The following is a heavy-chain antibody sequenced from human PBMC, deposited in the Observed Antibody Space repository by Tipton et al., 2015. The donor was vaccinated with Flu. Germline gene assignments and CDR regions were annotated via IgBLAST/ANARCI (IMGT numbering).Heavy chain of an antibody. D-gene: IGHD2-2*01. CDR3: AKNEGYCSSMSCYRPFDY. Sequence: QLVQSGGGLVQPGGSLRLSCAASGFTLSSYWMTWVRQAPGKGLEWVANIKQDGSEKYYVDSVKGRFTISRDNAKNSLFLHMNSLRAEDTAVYYCAKNEGYCSSMSCYRPFDYWGQGILVSVSS. J-gene: IGHJ4*02. CDR1: GFTLSSYW. CDR2: IKQDGSEK. V-gene: IGHV3-7*03.